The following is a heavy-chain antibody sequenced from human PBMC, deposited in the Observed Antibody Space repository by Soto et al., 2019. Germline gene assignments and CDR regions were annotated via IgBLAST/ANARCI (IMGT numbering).Heavy chain of an antibody. CDR2: IIPIFGTA. D-gene: IGHD1-7*01. V-gene: IGHV1-69*13. J-gene: IGHJ6*02. Sequence: SVKVFCKASGGTFCSYAISWVRQAPGEGLEWMGGIIPIFGTANYAQKFQGRVTITADESTSTAHMELSSLRSEDTAVYYCASPNPLTRTGTTRGVYYYYGMDVWGQGPTVTVSS. CDR3: ASPNPLTRTGTTRGVYYYYGMDV. CDR1: GGTFCSYA.